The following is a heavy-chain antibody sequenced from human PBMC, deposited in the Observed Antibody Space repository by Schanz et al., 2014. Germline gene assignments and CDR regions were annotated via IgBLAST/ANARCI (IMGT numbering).Heavy chain of an antibody. V-gene: IGHV3-7*01. J-gene: IGHJ3*02. CDR2: IKEDGSVK. CDR3: AKGRFGELSAFDI. D-gene: IGHD3-10*01. Sequence: EVQLVESGGGLVKPGGSLRLSCAASGFNFSSYSLNWVRQAPGKGLEWVANIKEDGSVKDYVDSVKGRFTISRDNAKNSLYLQMTSLRAEDTAVYYCAKGRFGELSAFDIWGQGTMVTVSS. CDR1: GFNFSSYS.